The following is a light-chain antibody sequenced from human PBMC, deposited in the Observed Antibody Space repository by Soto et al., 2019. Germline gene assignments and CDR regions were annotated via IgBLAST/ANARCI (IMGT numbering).Light chain of an antibody. V-gene: IGKV1-5*01. CDR3: QQYNSDSRM. CDR2: DAS. Sequence: DIQMTQSPSTLSASVGDRVTITCRASQSISTWLAWYQQKPGNAPKLLIFDASNLESGVPSRFSGSGSGTEFTLTIDSLQPDDFATYYCQQYNSDSRMFGQGTELVIK. J-gene: IGKJ1*01. CDR1: QSISTW.